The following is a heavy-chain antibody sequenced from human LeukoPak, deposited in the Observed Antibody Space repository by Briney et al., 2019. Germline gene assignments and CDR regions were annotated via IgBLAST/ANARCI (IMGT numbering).Heavy chain of an antibody. CDR2: IYYSGST. Sequence: SETLSLTCTVSGGSISSSSYYWSWIRQPPGKGLEWIGYIYYSGSTNYNPSLKSRVTISVDTSKNQFSLKLSSVTAADTAVYYCARDLGTDIFDYWGQGTLVTVSS. CDR3: ARDLGTDIFDY. V-gene: IGHV4-61*01. J-gene: IGHJ4*02. D-gene: IGHD2-21*02. CDR1: GGSISSSSYY.